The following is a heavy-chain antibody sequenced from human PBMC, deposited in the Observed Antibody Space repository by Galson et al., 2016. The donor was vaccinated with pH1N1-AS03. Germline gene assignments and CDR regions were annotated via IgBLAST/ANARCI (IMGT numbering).Heavy chain of an antibody. Sequence: SVKVSCKAAGGTFGNCVFTWVRQAPGQGLEWIGGIIPFFGSANSTQTLQDRVEITVAKSTRTVDMALRRLRYEDTAVYYCARGKWFGEHAYYYYYGMDVWGQGTTVTVS. CDR1: GGTFGNCV. V-gene: IGHV1-69*06. D-gene: IGHD3-10*01. CDR3: ARGKWFGEHAYYYYYGMDV. J-gene: IGHJ6*02. CDR2: IIPFFGSA.